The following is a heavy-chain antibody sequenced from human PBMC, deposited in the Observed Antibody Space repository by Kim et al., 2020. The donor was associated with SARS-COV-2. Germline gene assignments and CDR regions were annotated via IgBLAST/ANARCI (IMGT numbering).Heavy chain of an antibody. CDR3: TRSTMRDLDHTLLPDWFES. CDR1: GDSIITTSYF. Sequence: SETLSLTCSVSGDSIITTSYFWGWVRQSPGKGLQWIASVYYSGSTYYNPSLKSRVTISADTSNNQFSLKMNSVTAADTAIYYCTRSTMRDLDHTLLPDWFESWGQGTLVTVST. D-gene: IGHD3-9*01. CDR2: VYYSGST. V-gene: IGHV4-39*03. J-gene: IGHJ5*01.